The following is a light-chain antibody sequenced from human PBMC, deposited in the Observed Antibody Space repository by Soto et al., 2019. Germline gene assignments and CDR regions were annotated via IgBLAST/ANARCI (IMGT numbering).Light chain of an antibody. V-gene: IGKV3-15*01. J-gene: IGKJ1*01. CDR1: QSIDTN. Sequence: ETVMTQSPATLSVSPGERATLSCSASQSIDTNLAWYQHKPGQTPRLLIYSASTWATGVPSRFSGSGSGTEFTLTISSLQSEDFAVYYCQQYNNWPPWTFGQGTKVEVK. CDR2: SAS. CDR3: QQYNNWPPWT.